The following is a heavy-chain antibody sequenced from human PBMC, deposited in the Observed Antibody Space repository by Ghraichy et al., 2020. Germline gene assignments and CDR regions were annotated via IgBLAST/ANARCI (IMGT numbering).Heavy chain of an antibody. CDR1: GFTFSSYA. J-gene: IGHJ4*02. CDR2: ISGSGGST. D-gene: IGHD4-11*01. CDR3: AKDRRRTIVTTKDY. V-gene: IGHV3-23*01. Sequence: GSLRLSCTASGFTFSSYAMSWVRQAPGKGLEWVSVISGSGGSTYYAESVKGRLTISRDNSKNTLYLQMNSPRAEDTAVYYCAKDRRRTIVTTKDYWGQGTLVTVSS.